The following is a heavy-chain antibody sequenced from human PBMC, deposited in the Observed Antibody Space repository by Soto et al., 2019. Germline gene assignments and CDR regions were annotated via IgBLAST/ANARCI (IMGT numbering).Heavy chain of an antibody. D-gene: IGHD2-2*01. CDR2: INAGNGNT. CDR1: GYTFTSYA. Sequence: ASVKVSCKASGYTFTSYAMHWVRQAPGQRLEWMGWINAGNGNTKYSQKFQGRVTITRDTSASTVYMELSSLRSEDMAVYYCAGGLYCSSTSCYAVEYFQHWGQGTLVTVSS. V-gene: IGHV1-3*01. J-gene: IGHJ1*01. CDR3: AGGLYCSSTSCYAVEYFQH.